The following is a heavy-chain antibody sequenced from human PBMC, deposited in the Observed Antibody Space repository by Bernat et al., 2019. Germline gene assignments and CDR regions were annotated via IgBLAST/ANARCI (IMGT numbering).Heavy chain of an antibody. J-gene: IGHJ3*02. CDR1: GFPFSNYW. Sequence: VQLVQSGGVLVQSGGSLRLSCAASGFPFSNYWMSWVRQTPVKGLEWVASIKEDGIEKYYLDSVKGRFTISRDQVKNSLYLQMNSLRAEDTAVYYCARDLEQGDLLATGAYDIWGQGTMVTVSS. V-gene: IGHV3-7*03. D-gene: IGHD3-10*01. CDR2: IKEDGIEK. CDR3: ARDLEQGDLLATGAYDI.